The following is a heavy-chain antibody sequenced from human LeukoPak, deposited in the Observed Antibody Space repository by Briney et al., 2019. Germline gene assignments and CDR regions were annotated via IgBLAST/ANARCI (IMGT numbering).Heavy chain of an antibody. CDR2: INPNSGGT. Sequence: ASVTVSCKASGYTFTGYYMHWVRQAPGQGLEWMGWINPNSGGTNYAQKFQGRVTMTRDTSISTAYMELSRLRSDDTAVYYCARAKIGSGVEFDPWGQGTLVTVSS. J-gene: IGHJ5*02. V-gene: IGHV1-2*02. D-gene: IGHD2-21*01. CDR3: ARAKIGSGVEFDP. CDR1: GYTFTGYY.